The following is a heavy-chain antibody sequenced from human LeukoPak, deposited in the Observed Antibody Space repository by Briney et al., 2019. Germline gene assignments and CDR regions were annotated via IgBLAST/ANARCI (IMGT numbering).Heavy chain of an antibody. CDR3: ARADSNIAARRIGFDY. Sequence: GGSLRLSCAACGFTFSSYSMNWVRQAPGKGLEWVSSISGSSSYIYYADSVKGRFTISRDNAKNSLYLQMNSLRAGDTALYYCARADSNIAARRIGFDYWGQGTLVTVSS. CDR2: ISGSSSYI. CDR1: GFTFSSYS. J-gene: IGHJ4*02. D-gene: IGHD6-6*01. V-gene: IGHV3-21*01.